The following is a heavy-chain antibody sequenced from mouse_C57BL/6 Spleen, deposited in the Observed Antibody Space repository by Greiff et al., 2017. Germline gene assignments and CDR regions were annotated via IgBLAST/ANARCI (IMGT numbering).Heavy chain of an antibody. Sequence: VQLQPSGAELARPGASVKLSCKASGYTFTSYGISWVKQRTGQGLEWIGEIYPRSGNTYYNEKFKGKATLTADKSSSTAYMELRSLTSEESAVYFCARNGIYAMDYWGQGTSVTVSS. CDR1: GYTFTSYG. V-gene: IGHV1-81*01. J-gene: IGHJ4*01. D-gene: IGHD6-1*01. CDR2: IYPRSGNT. CDR3: ARNGIYAMDY.